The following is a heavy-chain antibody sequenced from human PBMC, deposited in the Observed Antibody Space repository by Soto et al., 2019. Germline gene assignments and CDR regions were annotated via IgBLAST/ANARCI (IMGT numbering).Heavy chain of an antibody. D-gene: IGHD3-10*01. CDR2: IYYSGST. CDR3: ARGPHMVRGFTDRAMDV. CDR1: GGSISSGDYY. V-gene: IGHV4-30-4*01. J-gene: IGHJ6*02. Sequence: SETLSLTCTVSGGSISSGDYYWSWIRQPPGKGLEWIGYIYYSGSTYYNPSLKRRVTISVDTSKNQFSLKLSPVTAADTAVYYCARGPHMVRGFTDRAMDVWGQGTTVTVSS.